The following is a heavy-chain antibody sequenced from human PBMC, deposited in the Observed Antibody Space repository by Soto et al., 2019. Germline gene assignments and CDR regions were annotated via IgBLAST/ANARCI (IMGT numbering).Heavy chain of an antibody. D-gene: IGHD3-3*01. CDR1: GFTFSSFS. Sequence: EVQLVESGGGLVQPGGSLRLSCAASGFTFSSFSMNWVRQAPGKGLEWVSYISSSSSTIYYADSVKGRFTISRDNAKNSLYLQMNSLRDEDTAVYYCARGASNYDFWSGYPEVSYGMDVWGQGTTVTVSS. CDR2: ISSSSSTI. V-gene: IGHV3-48*02. CDR3: ARGASNYDFWSGYPEVSYGMDV. J-gene: IGHJ6*02.